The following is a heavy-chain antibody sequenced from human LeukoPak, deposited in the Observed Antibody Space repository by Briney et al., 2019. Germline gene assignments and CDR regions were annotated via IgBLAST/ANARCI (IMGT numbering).Heavy chain of an antibody. D-gene: IGHD6-13*01. CDR3: ARHAGNIAAAGTIPVDY. J-gene: IGHJ4*02. V-gene: IGHV4-39*01. Sequence: SETLSLTCTVSGASFSSSTYYWVWLPQPPGQELEWIGSIYYGGGTYYNPSLKSPTTMSVDTTKKQFSLKLSSVTAADTAEYFCARHAGNIAAAGTIPVDYWGQGTPVTVSS. CDR2: IYYGGGT. CDR1: GASFSSSTYY.